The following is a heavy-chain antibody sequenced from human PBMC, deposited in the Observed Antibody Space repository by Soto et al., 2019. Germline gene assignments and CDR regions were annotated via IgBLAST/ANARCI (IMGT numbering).Heavy chain of an antibody. CDR1: GGTLSSYA. CDR2: IIPIFGTA. J-gene: IGHJ6*01. V-gene: IGHV1-69*06. D-gene: IGHD5-12*01. CDR3: ARNLGDSGYEYYDYYSGIDV. Sequence: ASVKVSCKASGGTLSSYAISWVRQAPGQGLEWMGGIIPIFGTANYAQKVQGRVTITADKSTRTAYMELSSLRSEDTAVYYCARNLGDSGYEYYDYYSGIDVWGQGTTVTVPS.